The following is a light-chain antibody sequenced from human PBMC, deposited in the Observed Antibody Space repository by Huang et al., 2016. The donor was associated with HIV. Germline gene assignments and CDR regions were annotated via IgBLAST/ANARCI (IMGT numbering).Light chain of an antibody. J-gene: IGKJ4*01. CDR3: QQDGRSPAP. V-gene: IGKV3-20*01. CDR1: QRVGDNY. CDR2: GVS. Sequence: EIVLTQSPGTLSLSPGERATLSCRASQRVGDNYLAWYQQKPGQAPRLLIYGVSTRATGVPNRFSGSGSGTDFTLTINRLESEDFAVYCCQQDGRSPAPVGGGTKVEIK.